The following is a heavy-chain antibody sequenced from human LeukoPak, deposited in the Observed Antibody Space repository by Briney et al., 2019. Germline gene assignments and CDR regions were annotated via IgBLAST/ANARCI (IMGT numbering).Heavy chain of an antibody. Sequence: ASVKVSCKASGYTFTSYGISWVRQAPGQGLEWMGWISAYNGNTNYAQKLQGRVTMTTDTSTSTAYMELRSLRSDDTAVYYCARSLAVAGTTRGAFDIWGQGTTVTVSS. CDR3: ARSLAVAGTTRGAFDI. D-gene: IGHD6-19*01. J-gene: IGHJ3*02. V-gene: IGHV1-18*01. CDR2: ISAYNGNT. CDR1: GYTFTSYG.